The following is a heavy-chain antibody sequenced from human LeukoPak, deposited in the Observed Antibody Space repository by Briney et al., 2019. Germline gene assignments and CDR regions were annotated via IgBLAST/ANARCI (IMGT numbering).Heavy chain of an antibody. V-gene: IGHV1-2*02. CDR1: GYTFTVYY. Sequence: ASLTVSFKASGYTFTVYYIHVVRQAPGQGLEWMGWINPKRGDTDYAQRFQGRITMARDTAMSTAFMELYSLTSDDTVVYCCMRDIAGSDYDNSGVYWGQGTLVTVS. J-gene: IGHJ4*02. CDR3: MRDIAGSDYDNSGVY. CDR2: INPKRGDT. D-gene: IGHD3-22*01.